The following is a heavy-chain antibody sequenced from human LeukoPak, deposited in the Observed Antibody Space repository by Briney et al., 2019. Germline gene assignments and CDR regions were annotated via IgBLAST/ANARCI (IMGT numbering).Heavy chain of an antibody. V-gene: IGHV4-39*07. Sequence: SETLSLTCTVSGGSISSSSYYWGWIRQPPGKGLEWIGSIYYSGSTYYNPSLKSRVTISVDTSKNQFSLKLSSVTAADTAVYYCARDPDGMDVWGQGTTVTVSS. J-gene: IGHJ6*02. CDR1: GGSISSSSYY. CDR2: IYYSGST. CDR3: ARDPDGMDV.